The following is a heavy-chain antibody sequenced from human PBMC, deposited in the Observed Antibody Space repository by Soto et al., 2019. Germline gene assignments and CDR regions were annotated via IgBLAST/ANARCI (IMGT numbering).Heavy chain of an antibody. CDR1: GGSISSGDYF. Sequence: SETLSLTCTVSGGSISSGDYFWGWIRQHPGKGLECIGYIYYSGSTYPNPSLKSRLAISVDTFKSQFSLRLSSVTAADTAVYYCAREWELPLYYYGMDVWGQGITVTVSS. CDR3: AREWELPLYYYGMDV. V-gene: IGHV4-31*03. J-gene: IGHJ6*02. CDR2: IYYSGST. D-gene: IGHD1-26*01.